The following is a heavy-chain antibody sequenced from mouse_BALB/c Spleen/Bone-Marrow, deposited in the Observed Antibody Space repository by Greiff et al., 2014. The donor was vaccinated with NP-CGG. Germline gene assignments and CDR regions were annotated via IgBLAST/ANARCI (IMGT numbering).Heavy chain of an antibody. CDR3: VGFGNYG. Sequence: VQLQQSGPELVKPGASVKMSCKASGYTFTDYYMKWVTQSHGKSLEWIGDINPNTGGTNYNQKFKGKATLTVDKSSSTAYMQLNSLTSEDSAVYYCVGFGNYGWGQGTTLTVSS. CDR2: INPNTGGT. J-gene: IGHJ2*01. D-gene: IGHD2-1*01. V-gene: IGHV1-26*01. CDR1: GYTFTDYY.